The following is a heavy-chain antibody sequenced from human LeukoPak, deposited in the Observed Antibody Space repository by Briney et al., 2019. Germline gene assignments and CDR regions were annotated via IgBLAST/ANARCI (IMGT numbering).Heavy chain of an antibody. J-gene: IGHJ4*02. D-gene: IGHD1-1*01. CDR3: ARENNWNPLPGGY. CDR1: GFSVSSSY. CDR2: IYSAGST. V-gene: IGHV3-66*01. Sequence: GGSLRLSCAASGFSVSSSYMSWVRQAPGKGLEWVSVIYSAGSTYYADSVKGRFTISRDNSKNTLFLQMNSLRAEDTAVHYCARENNWNPLPGGYWGQGTLVTVSS.